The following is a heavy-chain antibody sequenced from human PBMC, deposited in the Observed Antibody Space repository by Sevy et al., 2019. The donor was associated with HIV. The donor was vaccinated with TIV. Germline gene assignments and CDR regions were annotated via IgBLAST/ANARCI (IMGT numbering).Heavy chain of an antibody. D-gene: IGHD3-16*02. J-gene: IGHJ3*02. CDR3: ARDRGIITFGGVIVSSYAFDI. V-gene: IGHV1-2*02. CDR2: INPNSGGT. Sequence: ASVKVSCKASGYTFTGYYMYWVRQAPGQGLEWMGWINPNSGGTNYAQKFQGRVTMTRDTSISTAYMELSRLRSDDTAVYYCARDRGIITFGGVIVSSYAFDIWGQGTMVTVSS. CDR1: GYTFTGYY.